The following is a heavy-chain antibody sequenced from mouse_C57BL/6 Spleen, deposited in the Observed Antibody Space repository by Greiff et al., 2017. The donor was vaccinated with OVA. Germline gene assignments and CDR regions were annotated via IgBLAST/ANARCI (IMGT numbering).Heavy chain of an antibody. CDR3: ARGGSNYPYYAMDY. J-gene: IGHJ4*01. CDR2: INPNNGGT. CDR1: GYTFTDYY. Sequence: VQLQQSGPELVKPGASVKISCKASGYTFTDYYMNWVKQSHGKSLEWIGDINPNNGGTSYNQKFKGKATLTVDKSSSTAYMELRSLTSEDSAVYYCARGGSNYPYYAMDYWGQGTSVTGSS. D-gene: IGHD2-5*01. V-gene: IGHV1-26*01.